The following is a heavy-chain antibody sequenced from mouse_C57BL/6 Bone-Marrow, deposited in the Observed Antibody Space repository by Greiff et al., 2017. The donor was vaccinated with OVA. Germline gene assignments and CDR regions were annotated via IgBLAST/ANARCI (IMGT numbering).Heavy chain of an antibody. CDR1: GFSFTSYG. J-gene: IGHJ4*01. Sequence: VHLVESGPGLVQPSQSLSITCTVSGFSFTSYGVHWVRQSPGKGLEWLGVIWSGGSTDYNAAFISSLSISKDNSKSQVFFKMNSLQADDTDIYYCARERTVVATGAMDDWGQGTSVTVSS. V-gene: IGHV2-2*01. CDR3: ARERTVVATGAMDD. CDR2: IWSGGST. D-gene: IGHD1-1*01.